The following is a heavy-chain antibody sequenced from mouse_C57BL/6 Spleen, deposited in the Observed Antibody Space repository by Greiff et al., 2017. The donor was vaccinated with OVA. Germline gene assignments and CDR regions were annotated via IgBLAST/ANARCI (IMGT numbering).Heavy chain of an antibody. D-gene: IGHD1-1*01. CDR1: GYTFTSYW. CDR2: INPSSGYT. CDR3: ARGTTVVARDD. V-gene: IGHV1-7*01. Sequence: VQLQQSGAELVKPGASVKLSCKASGYTFTSYWMHWVKQRPGQGLEWIGYINPSSGYTNYNQKFKDKATLTADKSSSTAYMQLSSLTYEDSAVYYCARGTTVVARDDWGQGTTLTVSS. J-gene: IGHJ2*01.